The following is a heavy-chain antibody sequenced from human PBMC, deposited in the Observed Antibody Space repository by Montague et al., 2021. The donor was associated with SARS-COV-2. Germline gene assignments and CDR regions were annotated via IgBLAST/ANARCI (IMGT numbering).Heavy chain of an antibody. CDR1: GFTVRSYA. CDR3: AKCTPEAAPEN. D-gene: IGHD2-15*01. Sequence: SLRLSCAASGFTVRSYAMSWVRRAPGKGLEWVSLIYSGGITTYHADSVKGRFTISRDNSKNTLYLQMDSLRVEDTAVYYCAKCTPEAAPENWGQGTLVTVSS. V-gene: IGHV3-23*03. CDR2: IYSGGITT. J-gene: IGHJ4*02.